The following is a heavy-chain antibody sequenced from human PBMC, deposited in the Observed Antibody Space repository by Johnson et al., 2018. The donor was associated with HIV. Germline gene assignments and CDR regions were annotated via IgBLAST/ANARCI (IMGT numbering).Heavy chain of an antibody. CDR1: GFTFSDYY. Sequence: VQLVESGGGVVQPGRSLRLSCAASGFTFSDYYMSWIRQAPGKGLEWVSALSGTGDSTYYADSVKGRFTISRDNSKNTLYLQMNSLRAEDTAVYYCAKDLSSQLLWLIRDGFDVWGQGTMVTVSS. CDR2: LSGTGDST. J-gene: IGHJ3*01. V-gene: IGHV3-23*04. CDR3: AKDLSSQLLWLIRDGFDV. D-gene: IGHD3-10*01.